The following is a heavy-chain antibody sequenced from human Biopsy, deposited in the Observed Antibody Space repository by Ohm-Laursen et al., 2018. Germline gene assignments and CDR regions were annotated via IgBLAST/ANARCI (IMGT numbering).Heavy chain of an antibody. Sequence: SETLSLTWTVSGDSVTKYYWSWIRQPPGKGLEWIGHIYYSVMTNYNPSLQSRVSISVDTSRNQVSLTLSSVTAADTAVYYCARDSGILNYGNFKYYHYYGMDVWDQGTKVTVSS. CDR2: IYYSVMT. D-gene: IGHD4-11*01. J-gene: IGHJ6*02. V-gene: IGHV4-59*02. CDR1: GDSVTKYY. CDR3: ARDSGILNYGNFKYYHYYGMDV.